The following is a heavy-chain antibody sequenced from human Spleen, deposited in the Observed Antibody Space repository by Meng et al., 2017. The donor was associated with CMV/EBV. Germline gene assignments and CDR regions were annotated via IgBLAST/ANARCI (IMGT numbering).Heavy chain of an antibody. CDR1: GGSFSGYY. D-gene: IGHD6-19*01. Sequence: SETLSLTCAVYGGSFSGYYWTWIRQPPGKGLEWIGSIYYSGSTYYNPSLKSRVTISVDTSKNQFSLKLSSVTAADTAVYYCAREWGGKQWPPLRGGFDPWGQGTLVTVSS. J-gene: IGHJ5*02. CDR2: IYYSGST. V-gene: IGHV4-34*01. CDR3: AREWGGKQWPPLRGGFDP.